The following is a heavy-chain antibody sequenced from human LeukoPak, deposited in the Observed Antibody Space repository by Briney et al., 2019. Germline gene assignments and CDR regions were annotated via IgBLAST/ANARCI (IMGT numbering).Heavy chain of an antibody. CDR1: GYSFPIYW. CDR2: IYPDDSNT. J-gene: IGHJ6*03. CDR3: ARQGAAGKYYYYYMDV. Sequence: GESLKISCKGPGYSFPIYWIGWVRQMPGQGLEWMGIIYPDDSNTIYGPSFQGQVTISADKSINTAYLEWSSLKASDTAIYYCARQGAAGKYYYYYMDVWGKGTTVTVSS. D-gene: IGHD6-13*01. V-gene: IGHV5-51*01.